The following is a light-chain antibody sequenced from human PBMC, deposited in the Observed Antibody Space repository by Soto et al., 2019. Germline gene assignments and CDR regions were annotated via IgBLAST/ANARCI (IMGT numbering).Light chain of an antibody. Sequence: DVVMTQSPLSLPGTLGQPASISCRSNQSLVHSDGIAYFSWFQQRPGRSPRRLIYTFSNRDSGVPARFSGSGSGTDFALKISRVEAEDVGVYYCMQALQTQTFGQGTKVDIK. CDR2: TFS. CDR1: QSLVHSDGIAY. CDR3: MQALQTQT. J-gene: IGKJ1*01. V-gene: IGKV2-30*02.